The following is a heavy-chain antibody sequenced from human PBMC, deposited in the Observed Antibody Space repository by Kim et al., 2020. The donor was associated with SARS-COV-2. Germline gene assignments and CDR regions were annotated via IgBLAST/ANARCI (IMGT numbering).Heavy chain of an antibody. CDR2: INSDGSST. CDR1: GFTFSSYW. D-gene: IGHD6-13*01. V-gene: IGHV3-74*01. J-gene: IGHJ4*02. CDR3: AREGYSSSWLYFDY. Sequence: GGSLRLSCAASGFTFSSYWMHWVRQAPGKGLVWVSRINSDGSSTSYADSVKGRFTISRDNAKNTLYLQMNSLRAEDTAVYYCAREGYSSSWLYFDYWGQGTLVTVSS.